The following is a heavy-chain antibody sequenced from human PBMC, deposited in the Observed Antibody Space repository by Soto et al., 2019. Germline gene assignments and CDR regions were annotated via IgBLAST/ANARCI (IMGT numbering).Heavy chain of an antibody. D-gene: IGHD1-1*01. V-gene: IGHV1-18*01. CDR1: GYGFTTYG. CDR2: ISAHNGNT. CDR3: ARGRYGDY. Sequence: QVHLVQSGAEVKKPGASVKVSCKGSGYGFTTYGNTWVRQAPGQGLEWMAWISAHNGNTDYAQNLQGRVTVTRDTSTSTAYMELRSLRSDDTAVYYCARGRYGDYWGQGALVTVS. J-gene: IGHJ4*02.